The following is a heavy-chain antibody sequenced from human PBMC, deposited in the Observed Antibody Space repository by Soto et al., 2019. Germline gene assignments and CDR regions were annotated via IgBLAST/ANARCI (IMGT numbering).Heavy chain of an antibody. CDR3: ARGLYSSSWYGYYYYGMDV. CDR1: GGTFSSYA. Sequence: SVKVSCKASGGTFSSYAISWVRQAPGQGLEWMGGIIPIFGTANYAQKFQGRVTITADESTSTAYMELSSLRSEDTAVYYCARGLYSSSWYGYYYYGMDVWGQGTTVTV. V-gene: IGHV1-69*13. J-gene: IGHJ6*02. D-gene: IGHD6-13*01. CDR2: IIPIFGTA.